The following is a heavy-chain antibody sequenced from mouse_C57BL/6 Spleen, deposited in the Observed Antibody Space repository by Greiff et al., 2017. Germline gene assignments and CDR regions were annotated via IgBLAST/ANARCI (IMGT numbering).Heavy chain of an antibody. V-gene: IGHV14-2*01. CDR3: ARSLITTVGGHYFDY. D-gene: IGHD1-1*01. CDR1: GFNIKDYY. CDR2: IDPEDGET. J-gene: IGHJ2*01. Sequence: EVQLQQSGAELVKPGASVKLSCTASGFNIKDYYMHWVKQRTEQGLEWIGRIDPEDGETKYAPQFQGKATITADTSSNTAYLQLSSLTSEDTAVYYCARSLITTVGGHYFDYWGQGTTLTVSS.